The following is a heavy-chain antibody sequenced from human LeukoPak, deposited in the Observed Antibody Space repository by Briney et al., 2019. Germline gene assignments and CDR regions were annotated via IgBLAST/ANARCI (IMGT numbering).Heavy chain of an antibody. V-gene: IGHV4-59*01. CDR3: ARGPWAIAAAGSYFDY. CDR2: IYYSGST. CDR1: GGSISSYY. Sequence: SETLSLTCTVSGGSISSYYWSWIRQPPGKGLEWIGYIYYSGSTNYNPSLKSRVTISVDTSKNQFSLKLSSVTAADTAVYYCARGPWAIAAAGSYFDYWGQGTLVTVSS. D-gene: IGHD6-13*01. J-gene: IGHJ4*02.